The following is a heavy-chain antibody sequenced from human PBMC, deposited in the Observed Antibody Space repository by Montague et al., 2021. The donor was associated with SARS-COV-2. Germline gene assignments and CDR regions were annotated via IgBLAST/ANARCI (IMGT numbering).Heavy chain of an antibody. Sequence: TLSLTCTVSGVSITSDIYFWHWFRQPAGKGLEWIGRVYPLATNKYNPSLRSRLTLAFDTSKNQISLNLTSVAAADAAVYYCASYDFWSGYTDDLWGPGIRVTVSS. D-gene: IGHD3-3*01. J-gene: IGHJ5*02. CDR2: VYPLATN. V-gene: IGHV4-61*02. CDR1: GVSITSDIYF. CDR3: ASYDFWSGYTDDL.